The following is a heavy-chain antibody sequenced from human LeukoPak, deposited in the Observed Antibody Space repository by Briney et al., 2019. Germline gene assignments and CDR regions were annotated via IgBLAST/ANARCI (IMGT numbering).Heavy chain of an antibody. CDR2: ISSSSSYI. V-gene: IGHV3-21*01. D-gene: IGHD6-19*01. Sequence: GGSLCFSCAASGFTFSNFRINWVRQAPGKGLEWVSSISSSSSYISYADSVKGRFTISRDNAKNSLDLQMNSLRAEGTAVYYCAIDKYSSGWYTFDYWGQGALLTLSS. J-gene: IGHJ4*02. CDR3: AIDKYSSGWYTFDY. CDR1: GFTFSNFR.